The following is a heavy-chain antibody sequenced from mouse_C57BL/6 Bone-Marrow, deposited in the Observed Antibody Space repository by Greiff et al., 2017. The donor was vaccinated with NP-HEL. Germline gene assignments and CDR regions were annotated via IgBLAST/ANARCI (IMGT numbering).Heavy chain of an antibody. CDR2: INPYNGGT. J-gene: IGHJ2*01. CDR1: GYTFTDYY. Sequence: EVQLQQSGPVLVKPGASVKMSCKASGYTFTDYYMNWVKQSHGKSLEWIGVINPYNGGTSYNQQFKGKATLTVDKSSSTAYMELNSLTSEDSAVYYCAREDYYGSSYGDYWGQGTTLTVSS. CDR3: AREDYYGSSYGDY. D-gene: IGHD1-1*01. V-gene: IGHV1-19*01.